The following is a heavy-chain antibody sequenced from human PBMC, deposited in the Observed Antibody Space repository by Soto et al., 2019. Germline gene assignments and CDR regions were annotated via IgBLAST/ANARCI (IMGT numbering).Heavy chain of an antibody. J-gene: IGHJ4*02. V-gene: IGHV4-39*07. Sequence: SETLSLTCTVSGGSISSSSYYWGWIRQPPGKGLEWIGSIYYSGSTNYNPSLKSRVTISVDTSKNQFSLKLSSVTAADTAVYYCARTRYYGSSWDYWGQGTLVTVSS. CDR1: GGSISSSSYY. CDR3: ARTRYYGSSWDY. CDR2: IYYSGST. D-gene: IGHD3-10*01.